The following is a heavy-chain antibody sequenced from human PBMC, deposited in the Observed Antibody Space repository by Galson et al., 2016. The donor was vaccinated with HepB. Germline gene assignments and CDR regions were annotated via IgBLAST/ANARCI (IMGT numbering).Heavy chain of an antibody. D-gene: IGHD6-6*01. CDR1: GFSVTTTY. CDR2: IYSGGGS. V-gene: IGHV3-53*01. Sequence: LRLSCAASGFSVTTTYMNWVRRAPGKGLEWVSIIYSGGGSFYADSVKGRFTVSRDDSHVYLQMNSLRAEDTAIYYCARARDNTREYHSLDVWGQGATVTVAS. J-gene: IGHJ6*02. CDR3: ARARDNTREYHSLDV.